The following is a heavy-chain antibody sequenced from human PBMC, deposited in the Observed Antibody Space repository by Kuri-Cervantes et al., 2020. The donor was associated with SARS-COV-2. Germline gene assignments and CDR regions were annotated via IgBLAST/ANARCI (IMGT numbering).Heavy chain of an antibody. Sequence: SETLSLTCAVYGGSFSGYYWSWIRQPPGKGLEWIGSIYHSGSTYYNPSLKSRVTISVDTSKNQFSLKLSSVTAADTAVYYCASSSSSWPYYFDYWGQGTPVTVSS. CDR1: GGSFSGYY. D-gene: IGHD6-13*01. CDR3: ASSSSSWPYYFDY. CDR2: IYHSGST. V-gene: IGHV4-34*01. J-gene: IGHJ4*02.